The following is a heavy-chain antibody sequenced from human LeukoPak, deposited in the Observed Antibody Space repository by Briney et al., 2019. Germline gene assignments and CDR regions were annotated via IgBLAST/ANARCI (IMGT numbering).Heavy chain of an antibody. Sequence: SVKVSCKASGGTFSSYAISWVRQAPGQGFEWMGRIIPIFGTANYAQKFQGRVTITADKSTSTAYMELSSLRSEDTAVYYCARGAYYYDSSSFDYWGQGTLVTVSS. J-gene: IGHJ4*02. CDR1: GGTFSSYA. CDR2: IIPIFGTA. CDR3: ARGAYYYDSSSFDY. D-gene: IGHD3-22*01. V-gene: IGHV1-69*06.